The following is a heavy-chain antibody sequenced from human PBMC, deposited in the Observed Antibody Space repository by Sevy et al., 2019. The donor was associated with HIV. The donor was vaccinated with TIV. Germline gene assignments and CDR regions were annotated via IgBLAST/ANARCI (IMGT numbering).Heavy chain of an antibody. CDR2: IYYTGST. Sequence: SETLSLTCTVSGGSISSYYWSWIRQPPGKGLGWIGYIYYTGSTNYNPSLKSRVTISVDTSKNQFSLKLSSVTAADPAGYYCGGQGYNWNYPYFDHWGQGTLVTVSS. V-gene: IGHV4-59*08. CDR1: GGSISSYY. CDR3: GGQGYNWNYPYFDH. D-gene: IGHD1-7*01. J-gene: IGHJ4*02.